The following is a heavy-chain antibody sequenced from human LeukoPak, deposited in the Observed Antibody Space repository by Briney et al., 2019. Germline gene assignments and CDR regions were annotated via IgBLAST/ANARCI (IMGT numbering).Heavy chain of an antibody. V-gene: IGHV1-2*02. CDR3: AAGCSGGSCYLNPFDY. CDR2: INPNSGGT. D-gene: IGHD2-15*01. J-gene: IGHJ4*02. Sequence: ASVKVSCKASGYTFTGYYMHWVRQAPGQGLEWMGWINPNSGGTNYAQKFQGRVTMTRDTSISTAYMELSRLRSDDTAVYYCAAGCSGGSCYLNPFDYWGQGTLVTVSS. CDR1: GYTFTGYY.